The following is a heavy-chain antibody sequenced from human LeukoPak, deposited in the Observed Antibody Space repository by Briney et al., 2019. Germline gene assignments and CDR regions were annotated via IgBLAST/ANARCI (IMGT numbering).Heavy chain of an antibody. Sequence: GGSLRLSCAASGFTFRSYWMHWVRQAPGKGLVWVSRISSDGSDITYADSVKGRFTISRDNAKNTLYLQMNSLGAEDTAVYYCARALPPSINTQWEWGQGTLVTVSS. V-gene: IGHV3-74*01. CDR1: GFTFRSYW. J-gene: IGHJ4*02. CDR2: ISSDGSDI. CDR3: ARALPPSINTQWE. D-gene: IGHD1-26*01.